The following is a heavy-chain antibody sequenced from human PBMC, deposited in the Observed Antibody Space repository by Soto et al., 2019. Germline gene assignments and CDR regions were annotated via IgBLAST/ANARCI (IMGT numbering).Heavy chain of an antibody. CDR1: GYTFTSYG. V-gene: IGHV1-18*01. CDR2: ISAYNGNT. D-gene: IGHD3-9*01. CDR3: ARSKPNYHILTGPFDY. J-gene: IGHJ4*02. Sequence: ASVKVSCKASGYTFTSYGISWVRQAPGQGLEWMGWISAYNGNTNYAQKLQGRVTMTTDTSTSTAYMELRSLRSDDTAVYYCARSKPNYHILTGPFDYRGQGTLVTVSS.